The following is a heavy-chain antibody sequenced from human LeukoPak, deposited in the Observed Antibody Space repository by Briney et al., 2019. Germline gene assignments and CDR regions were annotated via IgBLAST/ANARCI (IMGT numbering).Heavy chain of an antibody. V-gene: IGHV4-39*01. CDR3: ARHVRDILTGYPLYLDY. CDR1: GGSVNSDSYY. D-gene: IGHD3-9*01. J-gene: IGHJ4*02. Sequence: SETLSLTCTVSGGSVNSDSYYWTWIRQPPGKGLEWIGSIYYSGSTYYNPSLKSRVTISVDTSKNQFSLKLSSVTAADTAVYYCARHVRDILTGYPLYLDYWGQGTLVTVSS. CDR2: IYYSGST.